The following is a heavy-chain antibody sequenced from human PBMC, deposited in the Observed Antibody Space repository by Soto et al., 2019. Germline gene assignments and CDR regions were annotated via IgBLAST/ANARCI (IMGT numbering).Heavy chain of an antibody. D-gene: IGHD6-19*01. J-gene: IGHJ4*02. V-gene: IGHV4-4*02. CDR1: GGSISDNW. CDR3: ARRVWLARTRGCDS. CDR2: VYHSGTT. Sequence: QVQLQESGPGLVKPSGTLSLTCAVSGGSISDNWWSWVRQPPGKGLVWLGEVYHSGTTYYNPTLKKPVTISLDKSASQISLTLNSVTAAYTAVYDCARRVWLARTRGCDSLGQGTLVPVSS.